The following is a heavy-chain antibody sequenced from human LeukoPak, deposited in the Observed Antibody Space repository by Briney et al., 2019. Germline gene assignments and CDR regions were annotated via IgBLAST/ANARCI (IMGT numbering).Heavy chain of an antibody. CDR2: IKSKTDGGTT. CDR1: GFSFSNAW. J-gene: IGHJ5*02. Sequence: GGSLRLSCAASGFSFSNAWMSWVRQAPGKGLEWVGRIKSKTDGGTTDYAAPVKGRFTISRDNSKNTLYLQMNSLRAEDTAVYYCAKERLYFDWLMEPWGQGTLVTVSS. CDR3: AKERLYFDWLMEP. V-gene: IGHV3-15*01. D-gene: IGHD3-9*01.